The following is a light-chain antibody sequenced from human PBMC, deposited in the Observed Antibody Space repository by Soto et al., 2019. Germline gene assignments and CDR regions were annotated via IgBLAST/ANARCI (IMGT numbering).Light chain of an antibody. J-gene: IGLJ2*01. CDR2: TVS. Sequence: QSALTQPASVSGSPGQSITISCTVTTSDVGAYNYVSWYQQHPGKAPKLMIYTVSNRPSGVSNRFSGSKSGNTASLTISGLQPEDEADYYCSSYTTSSTRLFGGGTKVTVL. CDR3: SSYTTSSTRL. V-gene: IGLV2-14*01. CDR1: TSDVGAYNY.